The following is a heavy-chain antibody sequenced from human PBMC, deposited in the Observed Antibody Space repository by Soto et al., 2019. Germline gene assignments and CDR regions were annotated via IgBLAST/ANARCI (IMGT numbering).Heavy chain of an antibody. CDR1: GGSISSSSYY. CDR3: ARQPAGYSYARYYFDY. V-gene: IGHV4-39*01. D-gene: IGHD5-18*01. J-gene: IGHJ4*02. Sequence: SETLSLTCTVSGGSISSSSYYWGWIRQPPGKGLEWIGSIYYSGSTYYNPSLKSRVTISVDTSKNQFSLKLSSVTAADTAVYYCARQPAGYSYARYYFDYWGQGTLVTASS. CDR2: IYYSGST.